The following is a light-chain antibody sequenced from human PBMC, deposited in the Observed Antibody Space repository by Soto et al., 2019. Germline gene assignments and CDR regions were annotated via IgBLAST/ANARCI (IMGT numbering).Light chain of an antibody. V-gene: IGKV3-15*01. Sequence: EIVMTQSPATLSVSPGERVTLSCRASQSVGNSLAWYRQKPGQAPRLLVYGASTRATGIPARFSGSGSGTEFTLTISSLQSEDFAVYYCLQYNKWPPWTFGQGTKVDIK. J-gene: IGKJ1*01. CDR1: QSVGNS. CDR2: GAS. CDR3: LQYNKWPPWT.